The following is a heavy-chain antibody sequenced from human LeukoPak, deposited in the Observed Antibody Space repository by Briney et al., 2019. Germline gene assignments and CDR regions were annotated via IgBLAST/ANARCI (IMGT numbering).Heavy chain of an antibody. D-gene: IGHD1-26*01. J-gene: IGHJ4*02. V-gene: IGHV3-74*01. CDR1: GFTFSAFW. Sequence: GGSLRLSCAASGFTFSAFWMHWVRQAPGKGLVWVSRINSDDSRTTYADSVKGRFTISRDNAKNTLYLQMNSLRAEDTAVYYCARDPGDGSYCFDYWDQGTLVTVSS. CDR3: ARDPGDGSYCFDY. CDR2: INSDDSRT.